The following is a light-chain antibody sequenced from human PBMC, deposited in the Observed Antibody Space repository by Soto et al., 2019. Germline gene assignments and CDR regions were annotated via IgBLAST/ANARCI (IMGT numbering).Light chain of an antibody. J-gene: IGLJ1*01. CDR2: YDN. CDR3: ASWDDSLNAYV. CDR1: SSNIGNNA. Sequence: QAVLTKPPSVSEAPRQRVTISCSGSSSNIGNNAVNWYQQLPGQAPKIVIYYDNLLTSGVSDRFSGSKSGISASLAISDLQSDDEADYYCASWDDSLNAYVFGHGTKVTFL. V-gene: IGLV1-36*01.